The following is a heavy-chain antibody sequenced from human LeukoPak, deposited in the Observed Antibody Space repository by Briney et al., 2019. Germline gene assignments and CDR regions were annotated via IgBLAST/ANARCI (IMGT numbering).Heavy chain of an antibody. CDR2: IYYSGST. CDR3: ALVAGKGALGWFDP. V-gene: IGHV4-31*03. J-gene: IGHJ5*02. D-gene: IGHD6-19*01. Sequence: SETLSLTCTVSGGSISSGGYYWSWIRQHPGKGLEWIGYIYYSGSTYYNPSLKSRVTISVDTSKNQFSLKLSSVTAADTAVYYCALVAGKGALGWFDPWGQGTLVTVSS. CDR1: GGSISSGGYY.